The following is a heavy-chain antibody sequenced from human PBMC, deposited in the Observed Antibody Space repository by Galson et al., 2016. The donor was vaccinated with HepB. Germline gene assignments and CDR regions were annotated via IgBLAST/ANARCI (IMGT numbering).Heavy chain of an antibody. Sequence: SVKVSCKASGYTFFGYGISWVRQAPGQGLEWMGWISGYNGDTHYAQKFQDRVSMTTDSSTSTAYMELRSLRSDDTALYYCARERYSGYDLNPHYHGLDVWGQGTTVTVSS. D-gene: IGHD5-12*01. CDR2: ISGYNGDT. CDR1: GYTFFGYG. J-gene: IGHJ6*02. V-gene: IGHV1-18*01. CDR3: ARERYSGYDLNPHYHGLDV.